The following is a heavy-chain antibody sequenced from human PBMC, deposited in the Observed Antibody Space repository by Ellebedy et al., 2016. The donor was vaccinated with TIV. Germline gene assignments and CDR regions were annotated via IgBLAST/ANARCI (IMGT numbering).Heavy chain of an antibody. Sequence: GGSLRLSCGASGFTFSSHAMSWVRQAPGKGLEWVSAVVGSGERTFYADSVKGRFTISRDNSKNMLYLQMSSLKVEDTAVYYCAKDYYDSSGYYYDYFDYWGQGTLVTVSS. J-gene: IGHJ4*02. D-gene: IGHD3-22*01. V-gene: IGHV3-23*01. CDR2: VVGSGERT. CDR3: AKDYYDSSGYYYDYFDY. CDR1: GFTFSSHA.